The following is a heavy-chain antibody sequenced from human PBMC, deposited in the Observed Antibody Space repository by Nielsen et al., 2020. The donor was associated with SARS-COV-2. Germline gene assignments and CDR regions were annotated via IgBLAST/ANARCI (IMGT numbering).Heavy chain of an antibody. Sequence: LKISCAASGFTFDDYAMNWVREAPGKGLEWVSGISWNSGSIGYADSVKGRFTISRDNAKNSLYLQMNSLRAEDTALYYCASIPGANTDYYGMDVWGQGTTVTVSS. V-gene: IGHV3-9*01. CDR2: ISWNSGSI. CDR1: GFTFDDYA. CDR3: ASIPGANTDYYGMDV. D-gene: IGHD3-10*01. J-gene: IGHJ6*02.